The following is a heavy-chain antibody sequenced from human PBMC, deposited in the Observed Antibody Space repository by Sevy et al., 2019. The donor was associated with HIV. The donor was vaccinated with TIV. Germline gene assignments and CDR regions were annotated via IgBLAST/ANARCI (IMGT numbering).Heavy chain of an antibody. V-gene: IGHV3-48*03. D-gene: IGHD3-3*01. CDR3: AKRGGQYDLGMDV. CDR2: ISSSGDTT. Sequence: GGSLRLSCAASGFTFSSFEMNWVRQAPGKGLEWVSYISSSGDTTDYADSVRGRFTISRDNAKKSLYLQMNSPRAEDTAIYYCAKRGGQYDLGMDVWGQGTTVTVSS. CDR1: GFTFSSFE. J-gene: IGHJ6*02.